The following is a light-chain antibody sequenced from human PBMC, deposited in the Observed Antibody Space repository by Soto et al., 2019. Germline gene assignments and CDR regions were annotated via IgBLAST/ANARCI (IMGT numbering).Light chain of an antibody. V-gene: IGLV2-14*01. Sequence: QSVLTQPASVSGSPGQSITISCTGSSSDIGAYNYVSWFQQYPGKAPKLIISEVSNRPSGVSNRFSGSKSGTAASLTISGLQTEDEADYFCFSFTTAWTHVFGTGTKVTVL. CDR3: FSFTTAWTHV. CDR2: EVS. J-gene: IGLJ1*01. CDR1: SSDIGAYNY.